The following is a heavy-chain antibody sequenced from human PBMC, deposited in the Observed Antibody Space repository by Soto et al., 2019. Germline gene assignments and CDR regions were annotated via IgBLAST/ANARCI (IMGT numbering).Heavy chain of an antibody. CDR2: ISYDGSNK. Sequence: HPGGCLRLSCAASGFTFSSYAMHGVRQAPGKGLEWVAVISYDGSNKYYADSVKGRFTISRDNSKNTLYLQMNSLRAEDTAVYYCAELTASPVSVNENYGPRFQNYYYGMDVWGQGTTVTVSS. D-gene: IGHD4-17*01. J-gene: IGHJ6*02. CDR1: GFTFSSYA. CDR3: AELTASPVSVNENYGPRFQNYYYGMDV. V-gene: IGHV3-30-3*01.